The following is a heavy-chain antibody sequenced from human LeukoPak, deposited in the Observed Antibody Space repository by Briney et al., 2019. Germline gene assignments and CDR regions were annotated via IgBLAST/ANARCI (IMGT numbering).Heavy chain of an antibody. Sequence: GGSLRLSCAASGFTFSNYYMSWVRQAPGKGLEWVAVIWYDGSNKYYADSVKGRFTISRDNSKNTLYLQMNSLRAEDTAVYYCARDKGDGGLDYWGQGTPVTVSS. CDR1: GFTFSNYY. V-gene: IGHV3-33*08. D-gene: IGHD4-23*01. CDR2: IWYDGSNK. J-gene: IGHJ4*02. CDR3: ARDKGDGGLDY.